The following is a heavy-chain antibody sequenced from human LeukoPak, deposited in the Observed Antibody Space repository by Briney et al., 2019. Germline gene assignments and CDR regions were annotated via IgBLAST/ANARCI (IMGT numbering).Heavy chain of an antibody. CDR1: GLPLRTFW. Sequence: TGGSLRLSCVISGLPLRTFWMSWVRQAPGKGLEWVANIKQDGSEKYYVDSVKGRFTISRDNANNLLYLQMNSLRGEDTAVYYCTRDRSRAEDDWGQGTLVTVSS. J-gene: IGHJ4*02. CDR3: TRDRSRAEDD. V-gene: IGHV3-7*01. D-gene: IGHD1-14*01. CDR2: IKQDGSEK.